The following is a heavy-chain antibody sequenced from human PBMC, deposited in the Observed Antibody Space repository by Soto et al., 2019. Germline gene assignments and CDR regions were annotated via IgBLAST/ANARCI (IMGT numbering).Heavy chain of an antibody. D-gene: IGHD3-10*01. V-gene: IGHV2-5*02. Sequence: QITLKESGPALVKPTQTLTLTCTFSGFSLSTSGEAVGWIRQPPGEALEWLALIYWDDDNRYNPTLKTRLTITKDTSKNQVVLTLTNMDPVATATYYCAHYVSASPAGWFAPWGQGILVTVSS. CDR1: GFSLSTSGEA. CDR3: AHYVSASPAGWFAP. J-gene: IGHJ5*02. CDR2: IYWDDDN.